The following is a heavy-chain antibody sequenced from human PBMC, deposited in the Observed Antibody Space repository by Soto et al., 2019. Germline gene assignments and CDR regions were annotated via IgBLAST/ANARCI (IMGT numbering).Heavy chain of an antibody. D-gene: IGHD6-19*01. Sequence: QVQLVQSGAEEKKPGASVKVSCKASGYTLTSYAMHWVRQTPGQRLEWMGWINAGNGNTKYSQKFQGRVTITRDTSASTAYMELSSLRSEDTAVYYCARAVAVPADFDYWGQGTLVTVSS. V-gene: IGHV1-3*05. CDR3: ARAVAVPADFDY. CDR1: GYTLTSYA. CDR2: INAGNGNT. J-gene: IGHJ4*02.